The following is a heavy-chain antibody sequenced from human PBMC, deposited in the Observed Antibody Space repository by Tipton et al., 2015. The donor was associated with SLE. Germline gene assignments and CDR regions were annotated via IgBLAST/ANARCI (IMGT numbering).Heavy chain of an antibody. Sequence: QLVQSGAEVKKPGASVKVSCKASGYTFTSYDITWVRQAPGQGLEWMGWISAYNGNTNSAQKFQGRVTITADESTSTAYLDLSSLRSEDTAVYYCASGRKEDFFNYWGQGTLVTVSS. CDR3: ASGRKEDFFNY. CDR2: ISAYNGNT. D-gene: IGHD1-26*01. CDR1: GYTFTSYD. J-gene: IGHJ4*02. V-gene: IGHV1-18*01.